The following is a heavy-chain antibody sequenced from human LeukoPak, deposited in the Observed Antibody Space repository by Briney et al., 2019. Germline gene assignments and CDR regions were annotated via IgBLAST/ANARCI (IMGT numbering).Heavy chain of an antibody. D-gene: IGHD3-16*02. CDR3: ARATAYDYVWGSYRYTFHYFDY. CDR2: INHSGST. V-gene: IGHV4-34*01. Sequence: SETLSLTCAVYGGSFSGYYWSWIRQPPGKGLEWIGEINHSGSTNYNPSLKSRVTISVDTSKTQFSLKLSSVTAADTAVYYCARATAYDYVWGSYRYTFHYFDYWGQGTLVTVSS. J-gene: IGHJ4*02. CDR1: GGSFSGYY.